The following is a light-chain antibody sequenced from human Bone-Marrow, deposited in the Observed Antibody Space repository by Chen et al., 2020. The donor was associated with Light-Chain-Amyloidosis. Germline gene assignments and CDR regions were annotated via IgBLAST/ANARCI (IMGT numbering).Light chain of an antibody. V-gene: IGLV3-25*03. CDR1: DLPTKY. J-gene: IGLJ2*01. CDR3: QSADSSGTYEVI. CDR2: SDT. Sequence: SYELTQPPSVSVSPGQTARITCAGDDLPTKYAYWYQQKPGRAPGLVIHSDTERPSGSSERFSGSSSGTTATLTIGGVQAEDEADYHCQSADSSGTYEVIFGGGTKLTVL.